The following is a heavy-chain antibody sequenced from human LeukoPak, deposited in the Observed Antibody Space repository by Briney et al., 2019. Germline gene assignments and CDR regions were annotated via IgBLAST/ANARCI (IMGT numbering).Heavy chain of an antibody. CDR3: AKVDYYDSSGCDAFDI. J-gene: IGHJ3*02. CDR1: GFTFSSYA. Sequence: GGSLRLSCAASGFTFSSYAMSWVRQAPGKGLEWVSAISGSGGSTYYADSVKGRSTISRDNSKNTLYLQMNSLRAEDTAVYYCAKVDYYDSSGCDAFDIWGQGTMVTVSP. CDR2: ISGSGGST. V-gene: IGHV3-23*01. D-gene: IGHD3-22*01.